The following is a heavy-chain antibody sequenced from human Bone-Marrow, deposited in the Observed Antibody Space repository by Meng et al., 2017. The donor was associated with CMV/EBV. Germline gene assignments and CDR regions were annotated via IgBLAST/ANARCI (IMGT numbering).Heavy chain of an antibody. CDR1: GGTFSSYA. J-gene: IGHJ6*02. CDR2: IIPIFGTA. Sequence: SVKVSCKASGGTFSSYAISWVRQAPGQGLEWMGGIIPIFGTANYAQKFQGRVTITTDESTSTAYMELSSLRPEDTAVYYCARPGVARTYYGMDVWGQGTTVTVSS. D-gene: IGHD2-15*01. V-gene: IGHV1-69*05. CDR3: ARPGVARTYYGMDV.